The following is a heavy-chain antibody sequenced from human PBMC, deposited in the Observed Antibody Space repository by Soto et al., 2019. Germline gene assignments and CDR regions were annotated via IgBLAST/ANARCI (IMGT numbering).Heavy chain of an antibody. CDR2: IYYSGST. D-gene: IGHD3-3*01. V-gene: IGHV4-59*01. CDR3: AREYFGAGNWFDP. J-gene: IGHJ5*02. CDR1: GGSIGSYY. Sequence: PSETLSLTCTVSGGSIGSYYWSWVGQPPGKGLEWIGYIYYSGSTNYNPSLKSRVTISVDTSKNQFSLKLSSVTAADTAVYYCAREYFGAGNWFDPWGQGTLVTVSS.